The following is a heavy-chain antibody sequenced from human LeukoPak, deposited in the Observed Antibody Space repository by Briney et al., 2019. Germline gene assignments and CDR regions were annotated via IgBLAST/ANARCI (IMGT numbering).Heavy chain of an antibody. Sequence: GGSLRLSCAASGFTVRNNYMSWVRQAPGEGLEWVSVIYSGGSTYYADSVKGRFTISRDNSKSTLYLQMNSLRAEDTAVYFCATGERMVRGDGVDYWGQGTLVTVSS. D-gene: IGHD3-10*01. V-gene: IGHV3-66*01. CDR1: GFTVRNNY. J-gene: IGHJ4*02. CDR3: ATGERMVRGDGVDY. CDR2: IYSGGST.